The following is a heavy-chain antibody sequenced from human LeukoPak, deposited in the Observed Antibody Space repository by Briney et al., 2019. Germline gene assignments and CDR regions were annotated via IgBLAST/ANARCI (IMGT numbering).Heavy chain of an antibody. V-gene: IGHV4-39*07. CDR3: ARDGGITMVRGLEY. CDR1: GGSITNNGFY. D-gene: IGHD3-10*01. Sequence: SETLSLTCTVPGGSITNNGFYWGWIRQPPGKGLEWIGSIYYSGSTYYNPSLRSRVTISVATSKNQFSLKLTSVTAADTALYYCARDGGITMVRGLEYWGQGALVTVSS. J-gene: IGHJ4*02. CDR2: IYYSGST.